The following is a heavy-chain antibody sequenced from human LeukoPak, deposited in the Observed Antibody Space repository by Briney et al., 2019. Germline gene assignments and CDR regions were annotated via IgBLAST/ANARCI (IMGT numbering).Heavy chain of an antibody. V-gene: IGHV1-8*02. CDR1: GYTFTGYY. CDR2: MNPTSGNT. D-gene: IGHD4-17*01. CDR3: ARVPNRGDKFDP. J-gene: IGHJ5*02. Sequence: ASVKVSCKASGYTFTGYYMHWVRQATGQGLGWMGWMNPTSGNTGYAQRFQGRVTMTRDTSIGTAYMELSSLRSEDPAVYYCARVPNRGDKFDPWGQGTLVTVSS.